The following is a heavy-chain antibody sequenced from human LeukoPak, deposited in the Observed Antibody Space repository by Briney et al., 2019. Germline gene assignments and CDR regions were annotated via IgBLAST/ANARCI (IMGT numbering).Heavy chain of an antibody. CDR1: GFTFSSYA. D-gene: IGHD3-10*01. V-gene: IGHV3-23*01. J-gene: IGHJ4*02. Sequence: GGSLRLSCAASGFTFSSYAMSWVRQAPGKGLGWVSAISGSGGSTYYADSVKGRFTISRDNSKNTLYLQMNSLRAEDTAVYYCARRNPGGLPSGYYYFDYWGQGTLVTVSS. CDR3: ARRNPGGLPSGYYYFDY. CDR2: ISGSGGST.